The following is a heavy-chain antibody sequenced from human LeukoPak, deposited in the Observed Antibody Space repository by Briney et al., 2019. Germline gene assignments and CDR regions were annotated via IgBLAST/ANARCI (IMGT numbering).Heavy chain of an antibody. CDR2: IIPIFGTA. D-gene: IGHD3-22*01. CDR1: GGTFSSYA. V-gene: IGHV1-69*05. J-gene: IGHJ4*02. Sequence: SVKVSCKASGGTFSSYAISWVRQAPGQGLEWMGGIIPIFGTASYAQKFQGRVTMTRDTSTSTVYMELSSLRSEDTAVYYCARSYDSYDYWGQGTLVTVSS. CDR3: ARSYDSYDY.